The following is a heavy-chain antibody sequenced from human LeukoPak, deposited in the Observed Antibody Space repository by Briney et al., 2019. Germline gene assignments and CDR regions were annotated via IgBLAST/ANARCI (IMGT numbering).Heavy chain of an antibody. V-gene: IGHV3-7*01. CDR2: IKEDGSEK. J-gene: IGHJ4*02. CDR1: GFTFSDYW. CDR3: ATQGGSSSSFDY. D-gene: IGHD6-6*01. Sequence: GGSLRLSCAASGFTFSDYWMTWVRQAPGKGLEWVANIKEDGSEKNYVDSVKGRFTISRDNAKNSLFLQMNSLRAEDTAMYYCATQGGSSSSFDYWGQGTLVTVSS.